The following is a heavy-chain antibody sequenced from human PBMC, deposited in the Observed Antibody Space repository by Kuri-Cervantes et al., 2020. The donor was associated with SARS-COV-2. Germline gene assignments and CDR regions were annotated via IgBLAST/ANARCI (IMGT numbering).Heavy chain of an antibody. Sequence: GGSLRLSCAASGFTFSSYEMNWVRQAPGKGLGWVSYISSSGSTIYYADSVKGRFTISRDNSKNTLYLQMNSLRAEDTAVYYCARDPSHYGIDVGGQGTTVTVSS. CDR1: GFTFSSYE. CDR3: ARDPSHYGIDV. CDR2: ISSSGSTI. V-gene: IGHV3-48*03. J-gene: IGHJ6*02.